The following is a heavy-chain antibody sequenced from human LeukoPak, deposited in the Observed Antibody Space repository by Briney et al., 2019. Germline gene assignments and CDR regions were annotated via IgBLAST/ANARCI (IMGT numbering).Heavy chain of an antibody. V-gene: IGHV3-30-3*01. CDR2: ISYDGSNK. CDR3: ARAAGHYDILTGYYGVAFDI. Sequence: SCKASGGTFSSYAMHWVRQAPGKGLEWVAVISYDGSNKYYADSVKGRFTISRDNSKNTLYLQMNSLRAEDTAVYYCARAAGHYDILTGYYGVAFDIWGQGTMVTVSS. J-gene: IGHJ3*02. CDR1: GGTFSSYA. D-gene: IGHD3-9*01.